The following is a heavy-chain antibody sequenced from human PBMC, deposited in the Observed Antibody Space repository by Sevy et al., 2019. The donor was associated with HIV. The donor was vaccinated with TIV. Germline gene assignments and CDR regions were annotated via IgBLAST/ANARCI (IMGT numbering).Heavy chain of an antibody. Sequence: GGSLRLSCAASGFTFSSYSMNWVRQAPGKGLEWVSSISSSSSYIYYADSVKGRFTISRDNAKNSLYLQMNSLRAEDTAVSSCARDRAAVAGLDYWGQGTLVTVSS. CDR1: GFTFSSYS. D-gene: IGHD6-19*01. CDR3: ARDRAAVAGLDY. J-gene: IGHJ4*02. CDR2: ISSSSSYI. V-gene: IGHV3-21*01.